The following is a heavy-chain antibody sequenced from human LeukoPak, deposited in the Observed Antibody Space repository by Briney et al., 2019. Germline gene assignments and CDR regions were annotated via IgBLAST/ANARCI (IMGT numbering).Heavy chain of an antibody. V-gene: IGHV1-24*01. Sequence: ASVKVSCKVSGYTLTELSMHWVRQAPGKGLEWMGGFDPEDGETIYAQKFQGRVTMTEDTSTDTAYMELSSLRSEDTAVYYCARGRRGTGTTRNSLYYFDYWGQGTLVTVSS. D-gene: IGHD1-7*01. CDR2: FDPEDGET. CDR3: ARGRRGTGTTRNSLYYFDY. J-gene: IGHJ4*02. CDR1: GYTLTELS.